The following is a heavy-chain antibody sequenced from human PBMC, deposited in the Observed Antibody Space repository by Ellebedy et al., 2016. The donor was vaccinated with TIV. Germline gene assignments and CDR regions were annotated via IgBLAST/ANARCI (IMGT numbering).Heavy chain of an antibody. CDR1: GFIFSRYA. CDR2: ISSTGGST. D-gene: IGHD2-21*01. J-gene: IGHJ6*02. Sequence: GESLKISCSASGFIFSRYAMHWARQAPGKGLEYVSAISSTGGSTFYADSVKGRFTISRDNSKNTLYLQMNSLRVDDTAIYYCARDKGRPLANLDVWGQGTAVTVSS. CDR3: ARDKGRPLANLDV. V-gene: IGHV3-64*04.